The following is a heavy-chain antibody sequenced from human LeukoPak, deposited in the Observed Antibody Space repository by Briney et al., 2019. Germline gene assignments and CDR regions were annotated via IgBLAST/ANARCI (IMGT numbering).Heavy chain of an antibody. J-gene: IGHJ4*02. D-gene: IGHD2-2*01. CDR1: GGSFSGYY. CDR2: INHSGST. Sequence: SETLSLTRAVYGGSFSGYYWSWIRQPPGKGLEWIGEINHSGSTNYNPSLKSRVTISVDTSKNQFSLKLSSVTAADTAVYYCARGISRQLQSKGLDYWGQGTLVTVSS. CDR3: ARGISRQLQSKGLDY. V-gene: IGHV4-34*01.